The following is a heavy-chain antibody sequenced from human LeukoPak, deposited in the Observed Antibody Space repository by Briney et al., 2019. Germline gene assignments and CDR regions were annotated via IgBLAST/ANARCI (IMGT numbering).Heavy chain of an antibody. CDR2: ISSSSSYI. Sequence: PGGSLRLSCAASGFTFSNAWMGWVRQAPGKGLEWVSSISSSSSYIYYADSVKGRFTISRDNAKNSLYLQMNSLRAEDTAVYYCARGAVAGPREWFDPWGQGTLVTVSS. CDR1: GFTFSNAW. V-gene: IGHV3-21*01. D-gene: IGHD6-19*01. CDR3: ARGAVAGPREWFDP. J-gene: IGHJ5*02.